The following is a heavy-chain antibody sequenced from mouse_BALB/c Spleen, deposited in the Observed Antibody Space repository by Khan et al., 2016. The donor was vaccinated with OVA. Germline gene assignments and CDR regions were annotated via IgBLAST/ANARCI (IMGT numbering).Heavy chain of an antibody. D-gene: IGHD1-1*01. CDR3: ARENYYGSSHYAMDY. CDR2: IAPGSGSP. J-gene: IGHJ4*01. CDR1: GYTFTSYW. V-gene: IGHV1S41*01. Sequence: DLVKPGASVKLSCKASGYTFTSYWINWIKQRPGQGLEWIGRIAPGSGSPYYNEMFKDKATLTVDTSSSTAYIPLSSLSSEDSAVYFCARENYYGSSHYAMDYWGQGTSVTVSS.